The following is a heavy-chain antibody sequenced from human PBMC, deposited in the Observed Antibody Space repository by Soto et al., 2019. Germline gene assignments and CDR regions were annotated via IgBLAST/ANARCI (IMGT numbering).Heavy chain of an antibody. D-gene: IGHD3-10*01. CDR1: GFSFSDHY. Sequence: GGSLRLSCAASGFSFSDHYMDWARQAPGKGLEWIGRIRNKVNGYTTEYGASVRGRFTISRDDSQNTMYLQLNSLNTDDTAVYYCKSTGNFDYWGRGTLVTVSS. CDR2: IRNKVNGYTT. J-gene: IGHJ4*02. CDR3: KSTGNFDY. V-gene: IGHV3-72*01.